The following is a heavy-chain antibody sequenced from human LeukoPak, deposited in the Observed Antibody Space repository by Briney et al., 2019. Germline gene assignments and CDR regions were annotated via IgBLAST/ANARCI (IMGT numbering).Heavy chain of an antibody. CDR1: GFTFSSYD. CDR2: LSYSGGNT. V-gene: IGHV3-23*01. CDR3: AKVTYVYVGGIYRPAYFDY. Sequence: GGSLRLSCAASGFTFSSYDMNWVRQAPGKGLEWVSALSYSGGNTYYADSVKGRFTISRDNSKNTLYLQMNSLRAEDTAVYYCAKVTYVYVGGIYRPAYFDYWAQGTLVTVSS. J-gene: IGHJ4*02. D-gene: IGHD3-16*02.